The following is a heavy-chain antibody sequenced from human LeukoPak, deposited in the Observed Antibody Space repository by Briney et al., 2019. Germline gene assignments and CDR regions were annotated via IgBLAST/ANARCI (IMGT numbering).Heavy chain of an antibody. CDR1: GGSISSSSYY. V-gene: IGHV4-39*01. CDR2: IYYSGRT. CDR3: ARRAMVRGGTYFDY. D-gene: IGHD3-10*01. J-gene: IGHJ4*02. Sequence: SETLSLTCTVSGGSISSSSYYWGWIRQPPGKGLEWNVSIYYSGRTYYNPSRKSRVIISVDTSKNQFSLKMSSVTAADTAVYYCARRAMVRGGTYFDYWGQGTLVTVSS.